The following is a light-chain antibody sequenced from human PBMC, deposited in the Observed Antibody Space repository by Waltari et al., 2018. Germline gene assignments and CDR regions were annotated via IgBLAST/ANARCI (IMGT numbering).Light chain of an antibody. CDR2: DVT. CDR1: SHDLRDSNY. J-gene: IGLJ3*02. Sequence: QSALTQPASVSGSPGQSITISCPGTSHDLRDSNYASWYQHQSGKAPNLMIYDVTERPSGVSNRFSGSKSGNTASLTISGLQADDEADYYCTSFSTISTSLFGGGTKVTVL. V-gene: IGLV2-14*03. CDR3: TSFSTISTSL.